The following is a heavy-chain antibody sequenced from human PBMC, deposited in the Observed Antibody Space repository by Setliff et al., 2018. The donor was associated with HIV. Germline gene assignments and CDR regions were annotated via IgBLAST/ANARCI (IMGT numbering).Heavy chain of an antibody. CDR1: GFSFSTYS. CDR2: LSATGVTT. Sequence: GGSLRLSCVASGFSFSTYSMSWVRQGPGKGLEWVSGLSATGVTTHYADSVKGRSTISRDNSKDTLYLQLNSLRAEDTAVYYCATCRHRPSNWFDPWGQGTVVTVSS. CDR3: ATCRHRPSNWFDP. V-gene: IGHV3-23*01. J-gene: IGHJ5*02.